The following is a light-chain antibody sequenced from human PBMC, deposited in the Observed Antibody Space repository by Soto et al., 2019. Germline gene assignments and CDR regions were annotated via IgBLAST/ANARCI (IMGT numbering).Light chain of an antibody. J-gene: IGKJ1*01. V-gene: IGKV2-24*01. CDR3: VQFAHFPRT. CDR1: QSLVYSDGNTY. CDR2: QVS. Sequence: DIVLTQTPLSSPVTLGQPASISCRSSQSLVYSDGNTYLSWLQQRPGQPPRLLIYQVSNRFSGVPDRFSGRGAGTDFTLKISRVEAEDVGVYYCVQFAHFPRTFGQGTKVEIK.